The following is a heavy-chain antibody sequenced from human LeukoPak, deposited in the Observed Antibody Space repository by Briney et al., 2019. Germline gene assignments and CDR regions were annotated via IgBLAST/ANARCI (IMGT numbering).Heavy chain of an antibody. CDR2: INHSGST. CDR3: ARQQLSQLYYFDN. Sequence: SETLSLTCAVSGGSFSGYYWSWVRQPPGKGLEWIGEINHSGSTNYNPSLKTRVTISLDTSKNQFSLQLSSVTAADTAVYYCARQQLSQLYYFDNWGQGTLVTVSS. J-gene: IGHJ4*02. V-gene: IGHV4-34*01. D-gene: IGHD6-13*01. CDR1: GGSFSGYY.